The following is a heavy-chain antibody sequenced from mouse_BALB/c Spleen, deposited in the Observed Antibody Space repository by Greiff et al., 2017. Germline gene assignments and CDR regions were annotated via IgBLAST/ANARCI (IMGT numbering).Heavy chain of an antibody. J-gene: IGHJ2*01. D-gene: IGHD1-1*01. CDR2: ISSGGSYT. CDR3: ARHGYYGSSPYYFDY. V-gene: IGHV5-6*02. Sequence: DVMLVESGGDLVKPGGSLKLSCAASGFTFSSYGMSWVRQTPDKRLEWVATISSGGSYTYYPDSVKGRFTISRDNAKNTLYLQMSSLKSEDTAMYYCARHGYYGSSPYYFDYWGQGTTLTVSS. CDR1: GFTFSSYG.